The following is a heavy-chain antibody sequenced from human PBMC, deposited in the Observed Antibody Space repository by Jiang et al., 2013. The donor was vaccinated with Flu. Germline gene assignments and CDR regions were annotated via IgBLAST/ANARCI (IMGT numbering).Heavy chain of an antibody. J-gene: IGHJ4*02. D-gene: IGHD3-10*01. Sequence: SLRISCKTSQYIFTSFAISWVRQMPGRGLEWMGRIDPSDSYTNYSPSFQGHVTMSVDTSTRTAYLQWSSLQASDTAIYFCARHSSLYGSGYFDYWGQGTLITVSS. CDR3: ARHSSLYGSGYFDY. CDR2: IDPSDSYT. V-gene: IGHV5-10-1*01. CDR1: QYIFTSFA.